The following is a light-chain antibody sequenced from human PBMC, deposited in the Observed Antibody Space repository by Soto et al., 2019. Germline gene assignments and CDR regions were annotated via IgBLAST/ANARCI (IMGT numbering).Light chain of an antibody. Sequence: QPVLNQPPSASGTPGQRVTISCSRSSSNIGSNYVYWYQQLPGTAPKLLIYRNNQRPSGVPDRFAGSKSGTSASLAISGLRSEDEADYYCAAWDDSLSGFYVFGTGTKVTVL. V-gene: IGLV1-47*01. J-gene: IGLJ1*01. CDR2: RNN. CDR1: SSNIGSNY. CDR3: AAWDDSLSGFYV.